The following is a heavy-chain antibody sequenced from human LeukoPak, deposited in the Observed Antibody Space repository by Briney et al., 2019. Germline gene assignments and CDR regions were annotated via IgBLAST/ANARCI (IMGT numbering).Heavy chain of an antibody. Sequence: GGSLRLSCAAPGFTFSSYAISWVRQAPGKGLEWVSAISGSGGSTYYVDSVKGRFTISRDNSKNTMYLQMNSLRAEDTAVYYCAKCSGGSCYSPFDYWGQGTLVTVSS. V-gene: IGHV3-23*01. CDR3: AKCSGGSCYSPFDY. CDR2: ISGSGGST. J-gene: IGHJ4*02. CDR1: GFTFSSYA. D-gene: IGHD2-15*01.